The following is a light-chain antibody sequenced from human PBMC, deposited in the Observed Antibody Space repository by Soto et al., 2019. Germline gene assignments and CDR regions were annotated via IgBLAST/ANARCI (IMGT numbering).Light chain of an antibody. J-gene: IGKJ1*01. Sequence: DIVMTQSPDSLAVSLGERATINCKSSQSVLYSSNNKNYLAWYQQKPGQPPKLLIYWASTRESVVPDRFSGSWSGTDFTLTVSSLQAEDVAVYSCQQRETFGQGKKVEIK. CDR3: QQRET. V-gene: IGKV4-1*01. CDR1: QSVLYSSNNKNY. CDR2: WAS.